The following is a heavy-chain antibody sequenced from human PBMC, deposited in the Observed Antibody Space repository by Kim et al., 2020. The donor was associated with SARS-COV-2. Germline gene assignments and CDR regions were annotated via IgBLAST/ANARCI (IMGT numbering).Heavy chain of an antibody. J-gene: IGHJ3*02. CDR3: ARALDYHDAFDI. V-gene: IGHV3-30-3*01. CDR1: GFTFSSYA. CDR2: ISYDGSNK. Sequence: GGSLRISCAASGFTFSSYAMHWVRQAPGKGLEWVAVISYDGSNKYYADSVKGRFTISRDNSKNTLYLQMNSLRAEDTAVYYCARALDYHDAFDIWGQGTIVTVSS. D-gene: IGHD4-17*01.